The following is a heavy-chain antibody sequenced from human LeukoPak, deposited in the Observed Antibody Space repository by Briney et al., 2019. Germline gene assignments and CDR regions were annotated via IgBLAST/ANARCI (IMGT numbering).Heavy chain of an antibody. V-gene: IGHV3-30*04. J-gene: IGHJ3*02. CDR1: GFTFSSYA. CDR3: ARGGSYVMDAFDI. CDR2: ISYDGSNK. D-gene: IGHD1-26*01. Sequence: PGGSLRLSCAAPGFTFSSYAMHWVRQAPGKGLEWVAVISYDGSNKYYADSVKCRFTISRDNSKNTLYLQMNSLRAEDTAVYSCARGGSYVMDAFDIWGQGTMVTVSS.